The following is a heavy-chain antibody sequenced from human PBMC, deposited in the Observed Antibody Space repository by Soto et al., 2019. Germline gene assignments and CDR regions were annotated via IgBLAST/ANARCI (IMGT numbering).Heavy chain of an antibody. CDR3: ARRWSSFYGMDV. J-gene: IGHJ6*02. Sequence: SETLSLTCIVSGGSISSGDYYWSWIRQPPGKGLEWIGYIYYSGSTYYNPSLKSRVTISVDTSKNQFSLKLSSVTAADTAVYYCARRWSSFYGMDVWGQGTTVTVSS. D-gene: IGHD3-3*01. CDR2: IYYSGST. V-gene: IGHV4-30-4*01. CDR1: GGSISSGDYY.